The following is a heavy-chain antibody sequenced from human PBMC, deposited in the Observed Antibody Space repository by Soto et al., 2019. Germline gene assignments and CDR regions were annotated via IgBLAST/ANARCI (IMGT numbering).Heavy chain of an antibody. Sequence: QVQLEQSGPGLVKPSQTLSLTCKISGGSISSLNDYWSWIREPPGEGLEWIGDIFDSGTAHYNPSLKGRVRISGDTSQSQFSLTIQSVTVADTAVYYCARDVSWTGAFDHWGQGILVTVSS. CDR2: IFDSGTA. D-gene: IGHD2-8*02. CDR1: GGSISSLNDY. CDR3: ARDVSWTGAFDH. V-gene: IGHV4-31*02. J-gene: IGHJ5*02.